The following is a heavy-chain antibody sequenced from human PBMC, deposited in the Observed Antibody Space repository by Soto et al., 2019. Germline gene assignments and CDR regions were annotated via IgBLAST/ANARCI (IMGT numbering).Heavy chain of an antibody. Sequence: SVKVSCKASGGTFSSYAISWVRQAPGQGLEWMGGIIPIFGTANYAQKFQGRVTITADESTSTAYMELSSLRSEDTAVYYCARADCSSNSCYAADYYYYGMDVWGQGTTVTVSS. CDR3: ARADCSSNSCYAADYYYYGMDV. D-gene: IGHD2-2*01. J-gene: IGHJ6*02. CDR1: GGTFSSYA. CDR2: IIPIFGTA. V-gene: IGHV1-69*13.